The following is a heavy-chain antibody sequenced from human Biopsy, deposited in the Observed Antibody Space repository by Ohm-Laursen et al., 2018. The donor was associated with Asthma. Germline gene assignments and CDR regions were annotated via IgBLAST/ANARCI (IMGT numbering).Heavy chain of an antibody. CDR3: ARGDSSGWSHYYFDY. J-gene: IGHJ4*02. CDR2: IYSVGTS. Sequence: SLRLSCAASGFTVSRYHMFWVRQAPGKGLEWVSVIYSVGTSHTADSVRGRFTISRDFSKNTLHLQMHSLRVEDTAVYYCARGDSSGWSHYYFDYWGQGTLVTVSS. D-gene: IGHD6-19*01. CDR1: GFTVSRYH. V-gene: IGHV3-53*01.